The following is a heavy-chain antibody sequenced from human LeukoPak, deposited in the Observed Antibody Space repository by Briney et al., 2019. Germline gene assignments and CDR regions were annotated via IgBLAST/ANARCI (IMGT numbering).Heavy chain of an antibody. CDR3: ARDSGPWGVFDP. J-gene: IGHJ5*02. V-gene: IGHV4-39*07. CDR1: GGSIRSSNYN. CDR2: IYYSGST. Sequence: KASETLSLTCTVSGGSIRSSNYNWGWIRQPPGKGLEWIGSIYYSGSTYYNPSLKSRVTISVDTSKNQFSLKLSSVTAADTAVYYCARDSGPWGVFDPWGQGTLVTVSS. D-gene: IGHD3-10*01.